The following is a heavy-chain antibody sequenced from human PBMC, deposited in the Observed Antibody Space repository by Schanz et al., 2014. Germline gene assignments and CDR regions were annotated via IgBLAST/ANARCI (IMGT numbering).Heavy chain of an antibody. J-gene: IGHJ4*02. D-gene: IGHD2-21*01. V-gene: IGHV3-11*01. CDR1: GFTFNDYY. CDR2: ISNGGGYI. Sequence: QVQLVESGGGLVKPGGSLRLSCAASGFTFNDYYMNWIRQAPGKGLEWISSISNGGGYIYYADSVKGRFTISRDNSKNTLYLQMNSLRAEDTAVYYCAKGQLLSYYFDYWGQGTLVTVSS. CDR3: AKGQLLSYYFDY.